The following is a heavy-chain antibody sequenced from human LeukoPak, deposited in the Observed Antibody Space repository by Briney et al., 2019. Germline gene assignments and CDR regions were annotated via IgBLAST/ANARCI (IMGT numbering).Heavy chain of an antibody. J-gene: IGHJ4*02. D-gene: IGHD2-8*01. CDR2: INSDGRST. CDR3: ARNSNGMSN. CDR1: GFTFTNYG. V-gene: IGHV3-74*01. Sequence: PGGSLRLSCVASGFTFTNYGMMWVRQAPGKGLAWVSYINSDGRSTTYADSVKGRFTISRDNAKNTLYLQMSSLRAEDTAMYYCARNSNGMSNWGQGTLVIVSS.